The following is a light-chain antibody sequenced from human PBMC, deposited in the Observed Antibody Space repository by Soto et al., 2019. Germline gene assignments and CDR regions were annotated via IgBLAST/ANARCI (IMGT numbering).Light chain of an antibody. CDR2: DVN. J-gene: IGLJ1*01. V-gene: IGLV2-14*03. CDR3: NSYTSSSTHV. CDR1: SSDVGAYDH. Sequence: QSVLTQPASVSGSPGQSITISCAGTSSDVGAYDHVSWYQQHPDKVPKLLIYDVNNRPSGVSKRFSGSKSGNTASLTIAGLQAEDEADYYCNSYTSSSTHVFGTGTKVTVL.